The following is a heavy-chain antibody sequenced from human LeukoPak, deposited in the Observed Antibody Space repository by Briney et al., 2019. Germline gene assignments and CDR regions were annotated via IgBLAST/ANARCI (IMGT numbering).Heavy chain of an antibody. V-gene: IGHV3-30*01. Sequence: PRGSLRLSCAASGFTFSSYAMPSVRQAPGKGLEWVAVISYDGSNKYYADSVKGRFTISRDNSKNTLYLQINSLRAEETPVYYCARGPISVAGTGFDYWGEGTLVTVSS. CDR2: ISYDGSNK. D-gene: IGHD2-15*01. CDR3: ARGPISVAGTGFDY. J-gene: IGHJ4*02. CDR1: GFTFSSYA.